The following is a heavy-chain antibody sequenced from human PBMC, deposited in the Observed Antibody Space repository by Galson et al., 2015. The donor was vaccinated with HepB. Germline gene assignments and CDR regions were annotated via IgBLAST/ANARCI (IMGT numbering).Heavy chain of an antibody. Sequence: SLRLSCAASGFTFSSYSMNWVRQAPGKGLEWVSYISSSSSTIYYADSVKGRFTISRDNAKKSLYLQMNSLRAEDTAVYYCARGGQRGSYSPDFDIWGQGTMVTVSS. V-gene: IGHV3-48*01. CDR3: ARGGQRGSYSPDFDI. D-gene: IGHD1-26*01. CDR2: ISSSSSTI. CDR1: GFTFSSYS. J-gene: IGHJ3*02.